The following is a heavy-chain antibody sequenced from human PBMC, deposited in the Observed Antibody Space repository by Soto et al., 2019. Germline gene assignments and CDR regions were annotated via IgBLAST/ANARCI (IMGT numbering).Heavy chain of an antibody. CDR1: NGSISSSNW. D-gene: IGHD5-12*01. CDR2: VAKNGYI. V-gene: IGHV4-4*02. J-gene: IGHJ4*02. Sequence: QVQLQESGPGLVKPSGTLSLTCTVSNGSISSSNWWSWVRQSPGKGLEWIGEVAKNGYIGSIPSLRSRLTILLDKPTNRFSMRLTSVTAADTAVYYCARNLLDGYDFDSWGQGILVTVSS. CDR3: ARNLLDGYDFDS.